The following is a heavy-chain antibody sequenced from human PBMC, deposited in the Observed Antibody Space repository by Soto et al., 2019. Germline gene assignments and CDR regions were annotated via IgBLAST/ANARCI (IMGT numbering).Heavy chain of an antibody. CDR3: AREFGTVDGYNDY. D-gene: IGHD3-10*01. V-gene: IGHV3-30-3*01. J-gene: IGHJ4*02. CDR1: GFTFSSYA. Sequence: QVQLVESGGGVVQPGRSLRLSCAASGFTFSSYAMHWVRQAPGKGLEWVAVISYDGSNKYYADSVKGRFTISRDNSENTLYLQMNSLRAEDTAVYYCAREFGTVDGYNDYWGQGTLVTVAS. CDR2: ISYDGSNK.